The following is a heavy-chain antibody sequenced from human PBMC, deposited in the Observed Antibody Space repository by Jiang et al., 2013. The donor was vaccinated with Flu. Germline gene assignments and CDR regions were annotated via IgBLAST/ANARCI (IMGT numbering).Heavy chain of an antibody. CDR1: VRHSALVEWV. CDR2: IYWDDDK. J-gene: IGHJ3*02. V-gene: IGHV2-5*02. CDR3: AHSELAIVVVTAPDAFDI. Sequence: QTLTLTCTFVWVRHSALVEWVWAGSVSPQERPWSRLALIYWDDDKRYSPSLKSRLTITKDTSKNQVVLTMTNMDPVDTATYYCAHSELAIVVVTAPDAFDIWGQGTMVTVSS. D-gene: IGHD2-21*02.